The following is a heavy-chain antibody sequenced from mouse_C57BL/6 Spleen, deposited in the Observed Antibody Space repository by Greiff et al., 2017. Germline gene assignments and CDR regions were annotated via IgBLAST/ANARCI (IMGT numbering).Heavy chain of an antibody. CDR3: ARGGSSTHWYFDV. CDR2: IYPRDGST. Sequence: QVQLQQSGPELVKPGASVKLSCKASGYTFTSYDINWVKQRPGQGLEWIGWIYPRDGSTKYNEKFKGKSTLTVGTSSSTAYLELNSLTSEDAAVYFCARGGSSTHWYFDVWGTGTTVTVSS. CDR1: GYTFTSYD. J-gene: IGHJ1*03. D-gene: IGHD1-1*01. V-gene: IGHV1-85*01.